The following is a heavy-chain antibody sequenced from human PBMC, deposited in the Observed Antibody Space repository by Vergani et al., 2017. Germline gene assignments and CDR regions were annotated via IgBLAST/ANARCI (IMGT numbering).Heavy chain of an antibody. CDR3: ARAPTYYDFWSGYYKRLYYFDY. J-gene: IGHJ4*02. V-gene: IGHV4-4*07. CDR1: GYSISSYY. Sequence: QVQLQESGPGLVKPSETLSLTCAVSGYSISSYYWSWIRQPAGKGLEWIGRIYTSGSTNYNPSLKSRVTMSVDTSKNQFSLKLSSVTAADTAVYYCARAPTYYDFWSGYYKRLYYFDYWGQGTLVTVSS. D-gene: IGHD3-3*01. CDR2: IYTSGST.